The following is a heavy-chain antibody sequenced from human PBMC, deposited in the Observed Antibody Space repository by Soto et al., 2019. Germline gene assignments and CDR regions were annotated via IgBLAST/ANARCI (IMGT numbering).Heavy chain of an antibody. CDR1: GFTFSSHW. D-gene: IGHD6-13*01. CDR3: ATSIAAAGTD. V-gene: IGHV3-7*03. J-gene: IGHJ4*02. CDR2: IKQDGSEK. Sequence: GLSLRLSCAASGFTFSSHWMSWVRQTPGKGLEWVANIKQDGSEKYYVDSVTGRFTISRDNAKKSLYLQMNNVRAEDTAVYYCATSIAAAGTDWGQGTLVTVSS.